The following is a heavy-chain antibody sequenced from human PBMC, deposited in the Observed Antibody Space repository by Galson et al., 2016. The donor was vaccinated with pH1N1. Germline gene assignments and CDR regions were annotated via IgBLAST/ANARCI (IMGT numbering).Heavy chain of an antibody. CDR1: GYTFTSYA. D-gene: IGHD2-2*01. J-gene: IGHJ3*02. Sequence: SVKVSCKALGYTFTSYAVYWVRQAPGQSLEWMGWINGGNGNTKYSQKFQDRVTITRETSASTAYMELSGLKFEDAAVYFCARDLDSASHKAKDGFEIWGQGTKVSVSS. CDR2: INGGNGNT. CDR3: ARDLDSASHKAKDGFEI. V-gene: IGHV1-3*01.